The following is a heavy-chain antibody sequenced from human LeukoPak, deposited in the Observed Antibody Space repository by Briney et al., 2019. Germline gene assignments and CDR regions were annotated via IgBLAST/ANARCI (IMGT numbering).Heavy chain of an antibody. D-gene: IGHD4-17*01. CDR1: GGSISSYY. CDR3: ARASVRDYGDLHDYFDY. CDR2: IYYSGST. Sequence: NPSETLSLTCTVSGGSISSYYWRWIRQPPGKGLEWIGYIYYSGSTNYNPSLKSRVTISVDTYKNQFSLKLSSVTAADTAVYYCARASVRDYGDLHDYFDYWGQGTLVTVSS. J-gene: IGHJ4*02. V-gene: IGHV4-59*01.